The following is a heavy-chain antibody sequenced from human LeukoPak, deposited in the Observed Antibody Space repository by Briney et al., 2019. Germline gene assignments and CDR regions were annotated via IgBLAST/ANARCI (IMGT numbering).Heavy chain of an antibody. CDR2: INTNSGNT. V-gene: IGHV1-8*01. Sequence: SVKFSCKASAYGFTSYNNNRGRHPPAQGLEWMGGINTNSGNTGYAQKFQGRVTMTRNTSISTAYMELSSLRSEDTAVYYCARGLRSYDFWSGYPKPNWFDPWGQGTLVTVSS. CDR1: AYGFTSYN. J-gene: IGHJ5*02. D-gene: IGHD3-3*01. CDR3: ARGLRSYDFWSGYPKPNWFDP.